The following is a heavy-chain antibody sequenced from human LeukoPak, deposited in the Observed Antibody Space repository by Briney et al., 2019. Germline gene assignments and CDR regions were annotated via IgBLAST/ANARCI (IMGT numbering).Heavy chain of an antibody. V-gene: IGHV3-30*18. D-gene: IGHD6-19*01. CDR1: GFTFSSYG. CDR2: ISYDGSNK. J-gene: IGHJ4*02. Sequence: PGRSLRLSCAASGFTFSSYGMHWVRQAPGKGLEWVAVISYDGSNKYYADSVKGRFTISRDNSENTLYLQMNSLRAEDTAVYYCAKDQGAVAGTAPGVDYWGQGTLVTVSS. CDR3: AKDQGAVAGTAPGVDY.